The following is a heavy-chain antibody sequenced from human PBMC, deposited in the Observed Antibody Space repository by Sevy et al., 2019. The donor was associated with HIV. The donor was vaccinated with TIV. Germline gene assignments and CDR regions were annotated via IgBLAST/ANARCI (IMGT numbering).Heavy chain of an antibody. CDR2: ISSTSAYI. V-gene: IGHV3-21*01. D-gene: IGHD1-1*01. J-gene: IGHJ4*02. CDR3: ARAVLEISTWRSDY. CDR1: GFTFSSYR. Sequence: GGSLRLSCAASGFTFSSYRMTWVRQAPGKGLEWVSCISSTSAYINYADSVKGRFTISRDNAKNLLYLQMDSLRAEDTAVDYCARAVLEISTWRSDYWGQGTLVTVSS.